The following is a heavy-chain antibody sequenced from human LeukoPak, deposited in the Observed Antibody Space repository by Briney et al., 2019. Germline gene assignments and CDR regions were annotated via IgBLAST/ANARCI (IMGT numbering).Heavy chain of an antibody. D-gene: IGHD2-2*01. CDR2: ISGSGGGT. J-gene: IGHJ4*02. CDR1: GFTFSSHA. Sequence: GGSLRLSCAASGFTFSSHAMSWIRQAPGKGLEWVSGISGSGGGTFYAASVKGRFTISRDNSKNTLYLQMNSLRAEDTAVYYCAKDGYQLLPTFDSWGQGTLVTVSS. V-gene: IGHV3-23*01. CDR3: AKDGYQLLPTFDS.